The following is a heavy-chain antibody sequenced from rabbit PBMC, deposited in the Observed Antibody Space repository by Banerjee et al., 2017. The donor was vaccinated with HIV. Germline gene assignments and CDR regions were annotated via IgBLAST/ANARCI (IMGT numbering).Heavy chain of an antibody. V-gene: IGHV1S40*01. CDR2: IYTGDGRT. J-gene: IGHJ4*01. D-gene: IGHD1-1*01. CDR3: ARTIGSGDAYALNL. Sequence: QSLEESGGDLVKPGASLTLTCTASGFSFSTSYYMCWVRQAPGKGLEWIGCIYTGDGRTYYASWAKGRFTISKTSSTTVTLQMTSLTAVDTATYFCARTIGSGDAYALNLWGPGTLVTVS. CDR1: GFSFSTSYY.